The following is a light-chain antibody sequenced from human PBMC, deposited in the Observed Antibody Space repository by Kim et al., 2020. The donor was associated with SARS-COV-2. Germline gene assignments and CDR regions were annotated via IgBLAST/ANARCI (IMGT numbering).Light chain of an antibody. CDR2: DIS. J-gene: IGLJ1*01. V-gene: IGLV2-14*03. CDR1: TSDIGGYKY. CDR3: SSYADGNRYV. Sequence: QSALTQPASVSESPGRSITISCTGTTSDIGGYKYVSWYQQHPGKAPKLLIFDISDRPSGISNRFSGSKSGNTASLTISSLQAEDEADYYCSSYADGNRYVFGTGTKVTVL.